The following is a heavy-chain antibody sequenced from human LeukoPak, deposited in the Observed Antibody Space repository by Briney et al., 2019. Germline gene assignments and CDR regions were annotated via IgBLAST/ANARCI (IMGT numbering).Heavy chain of an antibody. J-gene: IGHJ4*02. D-gene: IGHD3-10*01. CDR3: ARESGSVTMVRGVIMNEGYFDY. Sequence: GGSLRLSCAASGFTFSSYAMHWVRQAPGKGLEYVSAISSNGGSTYYANSVKGRFTISRDNSKNTLYLQMNSLRAEDTAVYYCARESGSVTMVRGVIMNEGYFDYWGQGTLVTVSS. V-gene: IGHV3-64*01. CDR2: ISSNGGST. CDR1: GFTFSSYA.